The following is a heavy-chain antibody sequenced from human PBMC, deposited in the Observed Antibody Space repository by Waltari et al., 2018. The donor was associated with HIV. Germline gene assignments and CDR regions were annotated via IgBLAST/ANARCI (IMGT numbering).Heavy chain of an antibody. CDR2: ISRGSSYS. V-gene: IGHV3-21*02. CDR1: GFNFHLFS. CDR3: VRDRTSLTTGDFES. Sequence: EVRLVQSGGGLVKPGESLTLPCTASGFNFHLFSMTWVRLAPGKGLEWVSSISRGSSYSYYSDAVKCRFTVSRDNAKNSLLLQLNTLTAEDTALYYCVRDRTSLTTGDFESWGQGAPVTVSS. J-gene: IGHJ4*02. D-gene: IGHD1-1*01.